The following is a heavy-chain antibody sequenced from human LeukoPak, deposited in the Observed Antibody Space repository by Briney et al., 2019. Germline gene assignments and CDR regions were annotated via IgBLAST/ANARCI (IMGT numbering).Heavy chain of an antibody. CDR3: ARAALPYDFWSGYYTRGYYFDY. CDR1: GFTFSSYE. CDR2: ISSSGSTI. J-gene: IGHJ4*02. D-gene: IGHD3-3*01. Sequence: PGGSLRLSCAASGFTFSSYEMNWVRQAPGKGLEWVSYISSSGSTIYYADSVKGRFTISRDNSKNTLYLQMGSLRAEDMAVYYCARAALPYDFWSGYYTRGYYFDYWGQGTLVTVSS. V-gene: IGHV3-48*03.